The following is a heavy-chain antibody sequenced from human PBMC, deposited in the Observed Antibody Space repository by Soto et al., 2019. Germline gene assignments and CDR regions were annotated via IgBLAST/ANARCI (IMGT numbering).Heavy chain of an antibody. CDR3: ARDQGGITIFGVPYGMDV. J-gene: IGHJ6*02. CDR1: GGSITSGGHY. Sequence: TLSLTCTVSGGSITSGGHYWSWIRQHPGKGLEWIGYIYYSGSTYYNPSLKSRVTISIDTSKNHFSLKVRSVTVADTAVYYCARDQGGITIFGVPYGMDVWGQGTTVTVSS. D-gene: IGHD3-3*01. V-gene: IGHV4-31*03. CDR2: IYYSGST.